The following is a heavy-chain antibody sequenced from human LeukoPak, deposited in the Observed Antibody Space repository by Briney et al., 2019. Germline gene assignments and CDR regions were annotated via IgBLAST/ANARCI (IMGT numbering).Heavy chain of an antibody. CDR2: ISDSGAST. D-gene: IGHD5-12*01. Sequence: GGSLRLSCAASGFTFTTYAMSWVRQAPGKALEGFQTISDSGASTYYADSVKGRFTISRDNSKNTLYLQMNSLRAKDTAVYYCAKSHSVGYRGYFDYWGQGTLVTVSS. V-gene: IGHV3-23*01. CDR3: AKSHSVGYRGYFDY. CDR1: GFTFTTYA. J-gene: IGHJ4*02.